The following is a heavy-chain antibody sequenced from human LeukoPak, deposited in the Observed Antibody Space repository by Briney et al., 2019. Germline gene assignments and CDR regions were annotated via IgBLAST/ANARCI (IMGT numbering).Heavy chain of an antibody. J-gene: IGHJ4*02. CDR1: GGSFSGYY. CDR3: ARFLGSGWYGVDY. V-gene: IGHV4-34*01. CDR2: INHSEST. D-gene: IGHD6-19*01. Sequence: PSETLSLTCAVYGGSFSGYYWSWIRQPPGKGLEWIGEINHSESTNYNPSLKSRVTISVDTSKNQFSLKLSSVTAADTAVYYCARFLGSGWYGVDYWGQGTLVTVSS.